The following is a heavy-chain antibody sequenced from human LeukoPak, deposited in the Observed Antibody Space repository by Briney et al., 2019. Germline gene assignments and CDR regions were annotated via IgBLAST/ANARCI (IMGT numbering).Heavy chain of an antibody. J-gene: IGHJ4*02. D-gene: IGHD3-3*01. CDR3: ARNDFWSGFYFDY. Sequence: PGGSLRLSCAAPGFTVSSNYMSWVRQAPGKGLEWVSVIYSGGSTYYADSVKGRFTISRDNSKNTLYLQMNSLRAEDTAVYYCARNDFWSGFYFDYWGQGTLVTVSS. V-gene: IGHV3-66*01. CDR2: IYSGGST. CDR1: GFTVSSNY.